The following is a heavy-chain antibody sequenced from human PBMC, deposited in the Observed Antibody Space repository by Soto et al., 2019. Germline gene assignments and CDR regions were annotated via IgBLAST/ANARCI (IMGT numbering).Heavy chain of an antibody. D-gene: IGHD3-10*01. CDR2: IIPIFGTA. V-gene: IGHV1-69*13. CDR1: GGTFSSYA. Sequence: SVKVSCKASGGTFSSYAISWVRQAPGQGLEWMGGIIPIFGTANYAQKFQGRVTITADESTSTAYMELSSLRSEDTAVYYCARDSYPYMVRGVIITGVYGMDVWGQGTTVTVSS. CDR3: ARDSYPYMVRGVIITGVYGMDV. J-gene: IGHJ6*02.